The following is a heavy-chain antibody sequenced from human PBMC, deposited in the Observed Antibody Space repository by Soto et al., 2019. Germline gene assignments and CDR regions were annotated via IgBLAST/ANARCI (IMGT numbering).Heavy chain of an antibody. V-gene: IGHV1-2*02. Sequence: QEQLVQSGAELKKPGASVKVSCKASGYTFTAYYLHWVRQAPGQRLEWMGWINPDTGATSFPQKFQGRVTITRDTSMNTAYMEVKGLTSGESAVYYCARGLGVIMGAFDLWGQGTLITVSS. D-gene: IGHD3-10*01. CDR1: GYTFTAYY. CDR3: ARGLGVIMGAFDL. J-gene: IGHJ3*01. CDR2: INPDTGAT.